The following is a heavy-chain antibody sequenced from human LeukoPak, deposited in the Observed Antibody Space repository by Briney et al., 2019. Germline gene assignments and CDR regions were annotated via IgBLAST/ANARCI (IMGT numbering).Heavy chain of an antibody. CDR2: IYRGGTT. CDR3: LRGADGYGVFDY. D-gene: IGHD5-24*01. J-gene: IGHJ4*02. CDR1: GFTVSINY. Sequence: PGGSLRLSCAASGFTVSINYMSWVRQAPGKGLEWVSVIYRGGTTYYADSVRGRFTVSRDNAKNTLYLQLNSLTIEDTAVYYCLRGADGYGVFDYWGQGSLVTVSA. V-gene: IGHV3-53*01.